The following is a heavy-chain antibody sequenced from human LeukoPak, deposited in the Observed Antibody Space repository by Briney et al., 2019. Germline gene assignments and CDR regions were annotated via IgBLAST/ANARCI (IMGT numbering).Heavy chain of an antibody. Sequence: GGSLRLSCAASGFRFSDFTMTWVRQAPGKGPEWVSAIGGRGGSTYYADSLGGRFTISRDNSKNTLYLQMNSLRAEDTAVYYCAKVTALSFDYWGQGTLVTVSS. CDR1: GFRFSDFT. CDR2: IGGRGGST. V-gene: IGHV3-23*01. CDR3: AKVTALSFDY. J-gene: IGHJ4*02.